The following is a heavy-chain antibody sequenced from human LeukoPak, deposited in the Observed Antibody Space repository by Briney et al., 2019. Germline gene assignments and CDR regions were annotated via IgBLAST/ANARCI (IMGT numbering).Heavy chain of an antibody. J-gene: IGHJ4*02. CDR3: ARDLTVVPAAYFDY. D-gene: IGHD2-2*01. V-gene: IGHV1-18*01. CDR2: ISAYNGNT. Sequence: ASVKVSCKASGGTFSSYAISWVRQAPGQGLEWMGWISAYNGNTNYAQKLQGRVTMTTDTSTSTAYMELRSLRSDDTAVYYCARDLTVVPAAYFDYWGQGTLVTVSS. CDR1: GGTFSSYA.